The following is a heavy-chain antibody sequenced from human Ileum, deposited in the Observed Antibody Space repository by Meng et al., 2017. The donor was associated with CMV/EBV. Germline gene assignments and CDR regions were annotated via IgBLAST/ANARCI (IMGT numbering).Heavy chain of an antibody. J-gene: IGHJ6*02. CDR1: GGSFSGYY. CDR2: INHSGST. Sequence: SETLSLTCAVYGGSFSGYYWSWIRQPPGKGLEWIGEINHSGSTNYNPSLKSRVTISVDTSKNQFSLKLSSVTAADTAVYYCARVYYDFWSGYPYYYGMDVWGQGTTVTVSS. CDR3: ARVYYDFWSGYPYYYGMDV. D-gene: IGHD3-3*01. V-gene: IGHV4-34*01.